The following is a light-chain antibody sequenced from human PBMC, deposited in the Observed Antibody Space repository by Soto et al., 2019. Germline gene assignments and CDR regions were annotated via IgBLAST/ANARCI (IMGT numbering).Light chain of an antibody. CDR3: QQYNNWPGYI. CDR1: QSVSSN. V-gene: IGKV3-15*01. CDR2: GAS. Sequence: EIVMTQSPATLSVTPGERATLSCRASQSVSSNLAWYQQKPGQAPRLLIYGASTRATGIPARFSGSGSGTEFTLTISSLQSEDFAVYYCQQYNNWPGYIFGQGTKLEIK. J-gene: IGKJ2*01.